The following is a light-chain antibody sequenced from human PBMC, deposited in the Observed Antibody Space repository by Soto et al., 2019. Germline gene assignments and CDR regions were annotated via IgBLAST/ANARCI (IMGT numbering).Light chain of an antibody. V-gene: IGLV1-44*01. CDR1: SSNIGSNT. J-gene: IGLJ2*01. CDR2: SNN. Sequence: QAVVTQPPSASGTPGQRVTISCSGSSSNIGSNTVNWYQQLPGTAPKLLIYSNNQRPSGVPDRFSGSKSGTSGSLAISGLQSEDEADYYCAAWDDSLNGAFGGGTKLTVL. CDR3: AAWDDSLNGA.